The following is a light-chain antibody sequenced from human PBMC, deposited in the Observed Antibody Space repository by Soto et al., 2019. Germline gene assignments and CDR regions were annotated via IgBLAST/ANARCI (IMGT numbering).Light chain of an antibody. CDR3: QQYNEWPLT. J-gene: IGKJ4*01. V-gene: IGKV3-15*01. Sequence: EIVMTQSPATLSVSPGERATLSCRASQSVSNNLAWYQQKPGQAPRLLIYSASTRATGIPARFSGSASGIEFTLSISSLQSEDFAVYYCQQYNEWPLTFGGGTKVETK. CDR1: QSVSNN. CDR2: SAS.